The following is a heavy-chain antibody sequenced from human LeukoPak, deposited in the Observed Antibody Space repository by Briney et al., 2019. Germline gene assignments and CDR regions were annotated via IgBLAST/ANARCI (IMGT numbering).Heavy chain of an antibody. D-gene: IGHD3-22*01. V-gene: IGHV4-34*01. CDR2: INHSGST. J-gene: IGHJ4*02. CDR1: GGSFSGYY. CDR3: ASLCYYYDSSGQDY. Sequence: WETLSLTCAVYGGSFSGYYWNWIRQPPGKGLEWIGEINHSGSTNYNPSLKSRVTISVDTSKNQFSLKLSSVTAADTAVYYCASLCYYYDSSGQDYWGQGTLVTVSS.